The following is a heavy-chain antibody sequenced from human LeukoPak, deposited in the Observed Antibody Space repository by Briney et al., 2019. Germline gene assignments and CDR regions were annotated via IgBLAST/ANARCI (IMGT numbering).Heavy chain of an antibody. Sequence: GASVKVSCKASGYTFTSYHMHWVRQAPGQGLEWMGLINLSGGSTTYAQRFQGRVTLTRDTSTSTVYMELSSLRSEDTAVYYCARDYVDDIPMIKDYWGQGTLVTASS. CDR2: INLSGGST. V-gene: IGHV1-46*01. J-gene: IGHJ4*02. CDR3: ARDYVDDIPMIKDY. D-gene: IGHD2-8*01. CDR1: GYTFTSYH.